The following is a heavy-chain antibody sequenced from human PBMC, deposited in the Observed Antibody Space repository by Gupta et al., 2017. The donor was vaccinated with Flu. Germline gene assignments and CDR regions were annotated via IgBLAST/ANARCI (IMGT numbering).Heavy chain of an antibody. CDR2: ISSSGSTI. D-gene: IGHD6-19*01. Sequence: EVQLVESGGGLVQPGGSLRLSCAASGFTFSSYEMNWVRQAPGKGLEWVSYISSSGSTIYYADSVKGRFTISRDNAKNSLYLQMNSLRAEDTAVYYCAREGGTGYSSGWYPLYGMDVWGQGTTVTVSS. CDR1: GFTFSSYE. V-gene: IGHV3-48*03. CDR3: AREGGTGYSSGWYPLYGMDV. J-gene: IGHJ6*02.